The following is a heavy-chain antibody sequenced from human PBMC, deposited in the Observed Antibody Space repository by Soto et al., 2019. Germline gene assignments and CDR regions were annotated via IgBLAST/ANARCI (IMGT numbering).Heavy chain of an antibody. CDR1: GFSLSNARMG. J-gene: IGHJ4*02. CDR2: IFSNDEK. Sequence: SGPLLVNPTETLTLLCTVSGFSLSNARMGVSWIRQPPGKALEWLAHIFSNDEKSYSASLKSRLTISKDTNKSQVVVTMTNMDPVDTAAYYCARIQGDRAGVYYFDSWGQGTLVTVSS. CDR3: ARIQGDRAGVYYFDS. V-gene: IGHV2-26*01. D-gene: IGHD5-18*01.